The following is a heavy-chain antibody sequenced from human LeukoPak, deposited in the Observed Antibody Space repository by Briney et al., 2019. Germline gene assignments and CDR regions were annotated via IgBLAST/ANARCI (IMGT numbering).Heavy chain of an antibody. Sequence: SETLSLTCAVYGGSFSGYYWSWIRQPPGKGLEWIGEINHSGSTNYNPSLKSRVTISVDTSKNQFSLKLSSVTAADTAVYYCAAWGSDSSGYYYGLFGAFDIWGQGTMVTVSS. CDR1: GGSFSGYY. D-gene: IGHD3-22*01. V-gene: IGHV4-34*01. CDR2: INHSGST. J-gene: IGHJ3*02. CDR3: AAWGSDSSGYYYGLFGAFDI.